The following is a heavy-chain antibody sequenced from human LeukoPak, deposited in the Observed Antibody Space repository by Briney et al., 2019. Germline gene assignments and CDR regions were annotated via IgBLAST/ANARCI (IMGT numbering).Heavy chain of an antibody. Sequence: GGSLRLSCAASGFTFSSSAMSWVRQAPGKGLEWVSDISGSGDITYYVDSVKGRFTISRDNSKNTLYLQMNSLRAEDTAVYYCARLSEGSGSLPVDYWGQGTLVTVSS. D-gene: IGHD3-10*01. CDR2: ISGSGDIT. V-gene: IGHV3-23*01. CDR1: GFTFSSSA. CDR3: ARLSEGSGSLPVDY. J-gene: IGHJ4*02.